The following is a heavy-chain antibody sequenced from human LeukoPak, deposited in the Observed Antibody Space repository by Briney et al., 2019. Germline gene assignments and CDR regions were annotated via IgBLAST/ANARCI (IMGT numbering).Heavy chain of an antibody. CDR3: ARDCCGEWYFFDS. CDR1: GFTFSNYA. CDR2: ISSGGSDK. V-gene: IGHV3-30-3*01. J-gene: IGHJ4*02. D-gene: IGHD3-10*01. Sequence: GRSLRLSCAASGFTFSNYAIHWVRQAPGKGLEWVAVISSGGSDKFYADSVKGRFSVSRDNSKNTLYLQMNSLRAEDTAVYYCARDCCGEWYFFDSWGQGTLITVSS.